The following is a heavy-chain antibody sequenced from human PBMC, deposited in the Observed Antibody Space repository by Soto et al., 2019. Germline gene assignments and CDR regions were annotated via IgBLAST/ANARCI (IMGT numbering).Heavy chain of an antibody. CDR2: ISGSGGST. CDR1: GFTFSTYA. Sequence: GGSLRHSYAASGFTFSTYAMSWVRHAPEKGLEWVSAISGSGGSTYYADSVKGRFTISRDNSKNTLYLQMDSLRPEDTAVYYCAIAMAGKWDLYDYWGLGTLVTVSS. CDR3: AIAMAGKWDLYDY. J-gene: IGHJ4*01. D-gene: IGHD1-26*01. V-gene: IGHV3-23*01.